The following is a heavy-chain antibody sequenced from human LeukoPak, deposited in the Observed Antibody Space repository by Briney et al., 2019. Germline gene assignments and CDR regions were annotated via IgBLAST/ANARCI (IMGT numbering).Heavy chain of an antibody. CDR2: INHSGST. CDR3: ARSLPRGSYSSGWYLLRGY. J-gene: IGHJ4*02. D-gene: IGHD6-19*01. Sequence: ASETLTLTCAVYGGSFNGYYWSWIRQPPGKGLEWIGEINHSGSTNYNPSLKSRVTISVDTSKNQFSLKLSSVTAADTAVYYCARSLPRGSYSSGWYLLRGYWGQGTLVTVSS. V-gene: IGHV4-34*01. CDR1: GGSFNGYY.